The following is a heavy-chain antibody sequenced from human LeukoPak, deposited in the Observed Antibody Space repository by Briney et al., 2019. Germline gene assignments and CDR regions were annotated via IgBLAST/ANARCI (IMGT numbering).Heavy chain of an antibody. V-gene: IGHV3-21*01. CDR3: ARGSRVLRFLEWFPYYFDY. J-gene: IGHJ4*02. Sequence: PGGSLRLPCAASGFTFSSYSMNWVRQAPGKGLEWVSSISSSSSYIYYADSVKGRFTISRDNAKNSLYLQMNSLRAEDTAVYYCARGSRVLRFLEWFPYYFDYWGQGTLVTVSS. CDR2: ISSSSSYI. CDR1: GFTFSSYS. D-gene: IGHD3-3*01.